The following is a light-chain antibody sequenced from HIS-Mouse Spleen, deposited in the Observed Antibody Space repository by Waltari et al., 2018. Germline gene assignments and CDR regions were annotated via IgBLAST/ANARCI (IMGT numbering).Light chain of an antibody. J-gene: IGLJ3*02. CDR2: EDN. Sequence: NFMLTQPHSVSESPGKTVTISCTGSSGSIASNYVQWYQQRPGSAPTTVIYEDNQRPSGVPDRFSGSIDSSSNSASLTISGLKTEDEADYYCLSADSSGTWVFGGGTKLTVL. CDR3: LSADSSGTWV. V-gene: IGLV6-57*02. CDR1: SGSIASNY.